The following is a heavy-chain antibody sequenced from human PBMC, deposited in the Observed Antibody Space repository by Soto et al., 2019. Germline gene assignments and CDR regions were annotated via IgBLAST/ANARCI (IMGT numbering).Heavy chain of an antibody. D-gene: IGHD3-9*01. CDR1: GFTFSSYG. CDR2: ISYDGSNK. V-gene: IGHV3-30*18. CDR3: AKVGFLGVTIFSREYDAFDI. Sequence: PGGSLRLSCAASGFTFSSYGMHWVRQAPGKGLEWVAVISYDGSNKYYADSVKGRFTISRDNSKNTLYLQMNSLRAEDTAVYYCAKVGFLGVTIFSREYDAFDIWDQGTMVTVSS. J-gene: IGHJ3*02.